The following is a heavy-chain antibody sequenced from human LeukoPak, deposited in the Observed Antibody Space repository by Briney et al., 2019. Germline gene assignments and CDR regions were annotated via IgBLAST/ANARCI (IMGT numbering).Heavy chain of an antibody. CDR3: ARHATTYYYDSSGYYYPYYFDY. CDR1: GGSISSSSYY. Sequence: PSDTLSLTCTVSGGSISSSSYYWGWIRQPPGNGLEWIGSIYYSGSTYYHPSLKSRVTISVDTSKNQCSLKLSSVTAADTAVYYCARHATTYYYDSSGYYYPYYFDYWGQGTLVTVSS. J-gene: IGHJ4*02. CDR2: IYYSGST. V-gene: IGHV4-39*01. D-gene: IGHD3-22*01.